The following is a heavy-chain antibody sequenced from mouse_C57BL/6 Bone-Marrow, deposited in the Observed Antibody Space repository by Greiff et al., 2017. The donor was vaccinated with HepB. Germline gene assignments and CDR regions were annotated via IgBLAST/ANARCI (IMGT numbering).Heavy chain of an antibody. CDR2: ISDGGSYT. CDR1: GFTFSSYA. D-gene: IGHD1-1*01. CDR3: ARRGYYGHWYFDV. Sequence: EVQLQESGGGLVKPGGSLKLSCAASGFTFSSYAMSWVRQTPEKRLEWVATISDGGSYTYYPDNVKGRFTISRDNAKNNLYLQMSHLKSEDTAMYYCARRGYYGHWYFDVWGTGTTVTVSS. V-gene: IGHV5-4*03. J-gene: IGHJ1*03.